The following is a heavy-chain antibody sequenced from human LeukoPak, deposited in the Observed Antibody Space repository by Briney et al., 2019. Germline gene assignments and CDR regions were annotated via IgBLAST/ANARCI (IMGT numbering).Heavy chain of an antibody. CDR2: INHDRGT. V-gene: IGHV4-34*01. CDR1: GESFSDYY. Sequence: SETLSLTCTVYGESFSDYYWSWIRQPPGKGLEWIGDINHDRGTTSNPSLGSRVTISLDTSRNQFSLKLNSVTAADTAVYYCTRGFYWGQGTLVTVSS. CDR3: TRGFY. J-gene: IGHJ4*02.